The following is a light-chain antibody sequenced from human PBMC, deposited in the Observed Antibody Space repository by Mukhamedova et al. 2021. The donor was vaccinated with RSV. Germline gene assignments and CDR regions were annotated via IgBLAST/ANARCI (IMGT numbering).Light chain of an antibody. CDR3: MQALQTHYT. J-gene: IGKJ2*01. CDR2: LGS. V-gene: IGKV2-28*01. Sequence: GQSPQLLIYLGSHRASGVPDRFSGSGSGTDFTLKISKVESEDVGVYYCMQALQTHYTFGQGTTLDI.